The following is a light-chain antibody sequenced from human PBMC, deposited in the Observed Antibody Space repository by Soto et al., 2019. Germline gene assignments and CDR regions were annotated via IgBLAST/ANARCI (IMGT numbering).Light chain of an antibody. CDR3: QQYGSAPPMCT. CDR1: QSVSSSY. CDR2: GAS. V-gene: IGKV3-20*01. Sequence: EIVLTQSPGTLSLSPGERATLSCRASQSVSSSYLAWYQQKPGQAPRPLIYGASSRATGIPDRFSGSGSGTDFTLTVSSLEPEDFAVYYCQQYGSAPPMCTFGQGTKLEIK. J-gene: IGKJ2*02.